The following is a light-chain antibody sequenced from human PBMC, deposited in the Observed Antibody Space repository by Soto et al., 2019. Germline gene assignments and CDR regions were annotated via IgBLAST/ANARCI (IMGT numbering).Light chain of an antibody. CDR2: WAS. CDR3: HQYYSPNMYT. V-gene: IGKV4-1*01. CDR1: QSVLYSSNNKNY. Sequence: DIVMTQSPDSLAVSLGERATINCKSSQSVLYSSNNKNYLAWYQQKPGQPPKLLIYWASTRESGVPDRFSGSGSGTDFTLTISSLQAEDVAVYFCHQYYSPNMYTFGQGTRLEIK. J-gene: IGKJ2*01.